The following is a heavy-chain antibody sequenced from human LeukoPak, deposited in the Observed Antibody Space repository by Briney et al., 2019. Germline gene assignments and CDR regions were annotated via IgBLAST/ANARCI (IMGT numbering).Heavy chain of an antibody. CDR2: ISYDGSNK. CDR1: GFTFSSYA. Sequence: GRSLRLSCAASGFTFSSYAMHWVRQAPGKGLEWVAVISYDGSNKYYADSVKGRFTISRDNSNNTLYLQMNSLRAEDTAVYYCARRRFDYWGQGTLVTVSS. CDR3: ARRRFDY. V-gene: IGHV3-30*04. J-gene: IGHJ4*02.